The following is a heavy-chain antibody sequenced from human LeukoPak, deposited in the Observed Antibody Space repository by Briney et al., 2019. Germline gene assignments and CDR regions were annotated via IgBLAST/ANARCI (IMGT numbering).Heavy chain of an antibody. CDR2: ILYDGSNK. V-gene: IGHV3-30*02. Sequence: WGSLRLSCAASGFTFSGYGMHWVRQAPGKGLEWVAFILYDGSNKYYADSVKGRFTISRDNSKNTLYLQMNSLRTEDTAVYYCAKFPPVSITLSTTDYWGQGTLVTVSS. D-gene: IGHD5/OR15-5a*01. J-gene: IGHJ4*02. CDR1: GFTFSGYG. CDR3: AKFPPVSITLSTTDY.